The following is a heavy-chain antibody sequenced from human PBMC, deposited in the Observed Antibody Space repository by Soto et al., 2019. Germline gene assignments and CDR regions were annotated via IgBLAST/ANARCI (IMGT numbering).Heavy chain of an antibody. V-gene: IGHV3-74*01. CDR1: GFAISNYW. CDR3: ARGFRWGMDV. J-gene: IGHJ6*02. CDR2: INSDASTT. D-gene: IGHD3-16*02. Sequence: EVQLVESGGGLVQPGGSLRLSCVASGFAISNYWMHWVRQAPGKGLVWVSRINSDASTTDYADSVKGRFTISRDNAKNTLYLQMNSLIAEDTALYYCARGFRWGMDVWGQGTTVTVSS.